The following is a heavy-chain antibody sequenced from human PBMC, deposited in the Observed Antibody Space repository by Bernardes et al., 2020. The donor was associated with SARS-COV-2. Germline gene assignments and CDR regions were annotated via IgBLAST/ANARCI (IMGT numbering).Heavy chain of an antibody. CDR1: GFTFRTYT. Sequence: GGSLRLSCAASGFTFRTYTMNWVRQAPGRGLEWISSISISSNYISYSDSVRGRFTISRDNAKNSVSLQMNSLRAEDTAVYYCARVDFSNLYYFDYWGQGTPVTVSS. CDR2: ISISSNYI. D-gene: IGHD4-4*01. J-gene: IGHJ4*02. V-gene: IGHV3-21*06. CDR3: ARVDFSNLYYFDY.